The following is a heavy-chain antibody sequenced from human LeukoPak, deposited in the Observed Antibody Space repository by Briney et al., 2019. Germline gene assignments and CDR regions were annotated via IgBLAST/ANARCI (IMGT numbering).Heavy chain of an antibody. D-gene: IGHD3-10*01. CDR1: GFIVSSYS. CDR2: ISGGSNYI. V-gene: IGHV3-21*01. Sequence: GGSLRLSCAASGFIVSSYSMNWVRQAPGKGLEWVSSISGGSNYIYYADSLKGRFTISRDNAKNSLYLQMNSLRAEDTAVYYCARDRTLGITMVRGVKYYYYYGMDVWGKGTTVTVSS. J-gene: IGHJ6*04. CDR3: ARDRTLGITMVRGVKYYYYYGMDV.